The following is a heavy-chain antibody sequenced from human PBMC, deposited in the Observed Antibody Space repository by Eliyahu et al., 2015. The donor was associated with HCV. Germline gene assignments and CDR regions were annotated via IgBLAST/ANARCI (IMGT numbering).Heavy chain of an antibody. CDR1: GGSITXXX. J-gene: IGHJ5*02. V-gene: IGHV4-59*01. D-gene: IGHD6-19*01. Sequence: QVQLQESGPGLVKPSETLSLTCTVSGGSITXXXWSWXRQPPGKGLEXIGXIHYSGGTNYXPSLKSRVTISVDTSKXQFSLNLTSVTAADTAVYYCASGGGGIAVAGTGGWFDPWGQGTLVTVSS. CDR3: ASGGGGIAVAGTGGWFDP. CDR2: IHYSGGT.